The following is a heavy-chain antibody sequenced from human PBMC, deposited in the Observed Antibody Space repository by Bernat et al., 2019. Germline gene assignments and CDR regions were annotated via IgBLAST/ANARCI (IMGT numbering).Heavy chain of an antibody. CDR2: IKSKRDGATT. V-gene: IGHV3-15*01. CDR3: DADSPTLLAQIDF. Sequence: EVRLVESGGGLVKPGGSLTLSCAASGFTFIDAWMSWVRRAPGKGLEWVARIKSKRDGATTEFAAPVKGRFTITKDKSRNRVFLQMNSLKTEDTALYYWDADSPTLLAQIDFWGQGTVVTVSS. D-gene: IGHD2-21*01. J-gene: IGHJ4*02. CDR1: GFTFIDAW.